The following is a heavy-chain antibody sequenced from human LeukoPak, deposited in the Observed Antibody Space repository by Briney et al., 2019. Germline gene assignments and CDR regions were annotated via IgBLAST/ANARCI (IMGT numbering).Heavy chain of an antibody. CDR1: GYTFTSYD. J-gene: IGHJ3*02. CDR3: ARTDGPGTAFDI. V-gene: IGHV1-18*01. D-gene: IGHD1-1*01. CDR2: ISAYTGNT. Sequence: GASVKVSCKASGYTFTSYDINWVRRATGKGREWVGWISAYTGNTNYAQKLQGRVTMTTDTSTSTAYMELRSLRSDDTAVYYCARTDGPGTAFDIWGQGTMVTVSS.